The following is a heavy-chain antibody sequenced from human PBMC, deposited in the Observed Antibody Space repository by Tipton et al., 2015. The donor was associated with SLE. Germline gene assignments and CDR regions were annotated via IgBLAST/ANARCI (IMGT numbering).Heavy chain of an antibody. J-gene: IGHJ4*02. D-gene: IGHD6-6*01. Sequence: QLVQSGAEVKKPGASVKVSCKGSGYTFTSYDINWVRQATGQGLEWMGWMNPNSGNTGYAQKFQGRVTMTRNTSISTAYMELSSLRSEDTAVYYCARVRIAARALHYWGQGTLVTVSS. CDR2: MNPNSGNT. V-gene: IGHV1-8*01. CDR1: GYTFTSYD. CDR3: ARVRIAARALHY.